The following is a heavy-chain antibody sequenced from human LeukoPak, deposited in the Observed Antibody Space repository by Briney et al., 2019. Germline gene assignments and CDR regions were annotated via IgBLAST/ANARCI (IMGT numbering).Heavy chain of an antibody. CDR1: GFTFTSYA. CDR2: ISGSGGST. V-gene: IGHV3-23*01. Sequence: GGSLRLSCAASGFTFTSYAMNWVRQAPGKELEWVSAISGSGGSTYYADSVKGRFTISRDNSKNTLYLRMNSLRAEDTALYYCAKGSGTYYGDYSFDYWGQGTLVTVSS. J-gene: IGHJ4*02. D-gene: IGHD4-17*01. CDR3: AKGSGTYYGDYSFDY.